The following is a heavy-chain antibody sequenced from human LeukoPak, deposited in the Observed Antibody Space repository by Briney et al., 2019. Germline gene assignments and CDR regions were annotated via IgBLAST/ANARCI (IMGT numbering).Heavy chain of an antibody. D-gene: IGHD5-18*01. CDR3: ATSQKRKRYTYGAAHFDY. CDR2: IYPGDSDT. V-gene: IGHV5-51*01. CDR1: GYSFTNYW. Sequence: RGESLKISCKGSGYSFTNYWIGWVRQMPGKGLEWMGIIYPGDSDTRYSPSFQGQVTISADRSINTAYLQWSSLKASDTAMYYCATSQKRKRYTYGAAHFDYWGQGTLVSVSS. J-gene: IGHJ4*02.